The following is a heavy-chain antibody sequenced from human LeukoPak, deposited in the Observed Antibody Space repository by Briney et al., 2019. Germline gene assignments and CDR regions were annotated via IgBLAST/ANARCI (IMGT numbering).Heavy chain of an antibody. D-gene: IGHD5-24*01. CDR1: GFSFNNAW. CDR2: IKQDGSKK. V-gene: IGHV3-7*04. Sequence: QTGGSLRLSCAASGFSFNNAWMNWVRQAPGKGLEWVANIKQDGSKKSYGDSVKGRFTISRDNAKNSLYLQMNSLRAEDTAIYYCTRVGYIDEGIDYWGQGTLVTVSS. J-gene: IGHJ4*02. CDR3: TRVGYIDEGIDY.